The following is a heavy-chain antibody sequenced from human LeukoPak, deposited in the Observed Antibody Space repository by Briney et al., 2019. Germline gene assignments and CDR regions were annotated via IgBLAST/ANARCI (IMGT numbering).Heavy chain of an antibody. V-gene: IGHV3-7*03. J-gene: IGHJ4*02. CDR2: IKQDGSEK. CDR1: GFTFSSSW. CDR3: ATVGTSSVDY. D-gene: IGHD2-2*01. Sequence: GGSLRLSCAASGFTFSSSWMSWVRQAPGKGLEWVANIKQDGSEKYYVGSVKGRFTISRDNAKNSLYLQMDSLRAEDTAVYYCATVGTSSVDYWGQGTLVTVSS.